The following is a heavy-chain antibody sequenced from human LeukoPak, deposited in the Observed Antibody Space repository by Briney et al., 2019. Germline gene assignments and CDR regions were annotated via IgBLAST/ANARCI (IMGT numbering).Heavy chain of an antibody. J-gene: IGHJ3*02. Sequence: GASVKVSCKASGYTFTGYYMHWVRQAPGQGLEWMGIINPSGGSTSYAQKFQGRVTMTRDTSTSTVYMELSSLRSEDTAVYYCATEVTAAAFDIWGQGTMVTVSS. CDR1: GYTFTGYY. D-gene: IGHD1-14*01. CDR3: ATEVTAAAFDI. CDR2: INPSGGST. V-gene: IGHV1-46*01.